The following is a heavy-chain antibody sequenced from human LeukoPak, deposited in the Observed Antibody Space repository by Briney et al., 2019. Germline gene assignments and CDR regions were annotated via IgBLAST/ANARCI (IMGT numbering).Heavy chain of an antibody. CDR3: ACAPGGWYFDY. CDR1: GFTLSSYS. J-gene: IGHJ4*02. D-gene: IGHD6-19*01. CDR2: ISSSSSYI. Sequence: GGSLRLSCAASGFTLSSYSMNWVRQAPGKGLEWVSSISSSSSYIYYAESVEGRFTISRDNAKNSLYLQMNSLRAEDTAVYYCACAPGGWYFDYWGQGTLVTVSS. V-gene: IGHV3-21*01.